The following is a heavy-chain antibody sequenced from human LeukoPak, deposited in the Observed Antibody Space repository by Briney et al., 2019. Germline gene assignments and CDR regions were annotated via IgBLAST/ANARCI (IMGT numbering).Heavy chain of an antibody. J-gene: IGHJ6*04. Sequence: ASVKVSCKASGYTFTSYGISCVRQAPGQGREWMGWISAYNGNTNYAQKLQGRVTMTTDTSTRTAYMELRSLRSDDTDVYYCARGFVGGATPDVWGKGTTVTVSS. D-gene: IGHD1-26*01. CDR1: GYTFTSYG. CDR2: ISAYNGNT. V-gene: IGHV1-18*01. CDR3: ARGFVGGATPDV.